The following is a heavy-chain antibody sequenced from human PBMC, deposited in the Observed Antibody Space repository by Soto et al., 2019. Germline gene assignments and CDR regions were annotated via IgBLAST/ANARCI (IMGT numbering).Heavy chain of an antibody. Sequence: SETLSLTCTVSGGSISSGGYYWSWIRQHPGKGLGWIGYIYYSGSTYYNPSLKSRVTISVDTSKNQFSLKLSSVTAADTAVYYCARAPPTYYYDSSGPLAFDYWGQGTLVTVSS. J-gene: IGHJ4*02. V-gene: IGHV4-31*03. CDR2: IYYSGST. CDR1: GGSISSGGYY. CDR3: ARAPPTYYYDSSGPLAFDY. D-gene: IGHD3-22*01.